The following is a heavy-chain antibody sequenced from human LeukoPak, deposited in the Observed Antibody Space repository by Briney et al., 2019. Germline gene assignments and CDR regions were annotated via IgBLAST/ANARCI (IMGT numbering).Heavy chain of an antibody. Sequence: PGGSLRLSCAASGFTVSSNYMSWVRQAPGKGLEWVSVIYSGGSTYYADSVKGRFTISRDNSKSTLYLQMNSLRAEDTAVYYCARGGSLRFLEFSRMDVWGQGTTVTVSS. V-gene: IGHV3-66*01. CDR3: ARGGSLRFLEFSRMDV. CDR1: GFTVSSNY. J-gene: IGHJ6*02. CDR2: IYSGGST. D-gene: IGHD3-3*01.